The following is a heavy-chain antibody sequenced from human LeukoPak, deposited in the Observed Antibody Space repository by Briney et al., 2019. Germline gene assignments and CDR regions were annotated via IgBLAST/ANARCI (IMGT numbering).Heavy chain of an antibody. CDR1: RFTFSSYW. CDR3: AKDYFPLDYYDSSGYYSNAFDI. D-gene: IGHD3-22*01. CDR2: IKQDGSEK. V-gene: IGHV3-7*01. Sequence: GGSLRLSCVASRFTFSSYWVSWVRQAPGKGLEWVANIKQDGSEKYYVDSVKGRFSISRDNAKNSLYLQMNSLRAEDTAVYYCAKDYFPLDYYDSSGYYSNAFDIWGQGTMVTVSS. J-gene: IGHJ3*02.